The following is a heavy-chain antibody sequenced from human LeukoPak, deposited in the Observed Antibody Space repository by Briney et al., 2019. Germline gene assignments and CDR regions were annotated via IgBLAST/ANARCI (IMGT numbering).Heavy chain of an antibody. CDR1: GASIDTSTYY. CDR2: VYYSGTT. Sequence: SETLSLTCTVSGASIDTSTYYWGWIRQPPGRGLEWIGTVYYSGTTYYNPSLRSRVTMSKDASQNQFSLRLSSVTATDTAVYYCVGQAKTISGWPAYFDSWGQGTLATVSS. CDR3: VGQAKTISGWPAYFDS. D-gene: IGHD6-19*01. J-gene: IGHJ4*02. V-gene: IGHV4-39*01.